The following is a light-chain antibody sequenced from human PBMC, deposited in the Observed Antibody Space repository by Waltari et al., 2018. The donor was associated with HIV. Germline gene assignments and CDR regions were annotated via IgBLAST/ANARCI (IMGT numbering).Light chain of an antibody. CDR1: SRDVGGYNL. CDR3: CAYAGSTTYVI. CDR2: EVS. Sequence: QSALTQPASVSGSPGPSITISCTGTSRDVGGYNLVSWSQQHPGKAPKLMIYEVSKRPSGVSNRFSGSKSGNTASLTISGLQAEDEADYYCCAYAGSTTYVIFGGGTKLTVL. J-gene: IGLJ2*01. V-gene: IGLV2-23*02.